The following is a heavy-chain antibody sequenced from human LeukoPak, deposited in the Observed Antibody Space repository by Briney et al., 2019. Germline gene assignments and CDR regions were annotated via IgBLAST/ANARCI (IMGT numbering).Heavy chain of an antibody. D-gene: IGHD7-27*01. J-gene: IGHJ4*02. V-gene: IGHV3-30*03. Sequence: PGGSLRLSWAASGFTFSSYGMHWVRQAPGKGLEWVAVISYDGSNKYYADSVKGRFTISRDNSKNTLYLQMNNLRAEDTAVYYCAGSLGPLTEYWGQGTLVTVSS. CDR1: GFTFSSYG. CDR3: AGSLGPLTEY. CDR2: ISYDGSNK.